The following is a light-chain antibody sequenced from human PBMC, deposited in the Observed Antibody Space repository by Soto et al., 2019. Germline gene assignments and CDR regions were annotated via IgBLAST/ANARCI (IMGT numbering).Light chain of an antibody. CDR2: DAS. CDR1: QSGTSSY. CDR3: QQYGSSPWT. Sequence: PGERATLSCRASQSGTSSYLAWYQQKPGQAPRLLIYDASTRATGIPDRFSGSGSGTDFTLTISRLEPEDFAVYYCQQYGSSPWTFGQGTKVDIK. V-gene: IGKV3-20*01. J-gene: IGKJ1*01.